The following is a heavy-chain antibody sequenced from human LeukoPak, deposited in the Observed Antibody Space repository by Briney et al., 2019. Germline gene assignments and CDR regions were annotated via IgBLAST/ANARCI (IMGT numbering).Heavy chain of an antibody. CDR2: IYPGDSET. CDR1: GYRFISNW. Sequence: GESLKISFKGSGYRFISNWIGWVRQMPGKGLEGMGIIYPGDSETRYSPSFQGLVTISADKSISTAYLQWSSLRASDTAMYYCAKFHYYYGSGIFDAFDIWGQGTMVTVSS. V-gene: IGHV5-51*01. D-gene: IGHD3-10*01. CDR3: AKFHYYYGSGIFDAFDI. J-gene: IGHJ3*02.